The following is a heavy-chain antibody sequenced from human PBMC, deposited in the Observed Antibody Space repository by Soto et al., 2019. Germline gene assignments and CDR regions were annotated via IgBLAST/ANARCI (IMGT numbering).Heavy chain of an antibody. CDR2: IYYSGST. V-gene: IGHV4-59*08. Sequence: PSETLSLTCTVSGGSISSYYWSWIRQPPGKGLEWIGYIYYSGSTNYNPSLKSRVTISVDTSKNQFSLKLSSVTAADTAVYYCARYSSSSSQSTYYFDYWGQGTLVTVSS. D-gene: IGHD6-6*01. CDR3: ARYSSSSSQSTYYFDY. CDR1: GGSISSYY. J-gene: IGHJ4*02.